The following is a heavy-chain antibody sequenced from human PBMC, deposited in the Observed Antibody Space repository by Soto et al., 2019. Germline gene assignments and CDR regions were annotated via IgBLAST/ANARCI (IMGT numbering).Heavy chain of an antibody. CDR2: ISSSGDTK. V-gene: IGHV3-11*01. CDR3: AKPLSLYSSSYLGY. Sequence: GGSLRLSCAASAFTFSDYYLSWIRQAPGKGLEWVSYISSSGDTKLYAESVKGRFTISRDNARNSLHLEMNSLRAEDTAVYYCAKPLSLYSSSYLGYWAQGTLVTAPQ. CDR1: AFTFSDYY. J-gene: IGHJ4*02. D-gene: IGHD6-13*01.